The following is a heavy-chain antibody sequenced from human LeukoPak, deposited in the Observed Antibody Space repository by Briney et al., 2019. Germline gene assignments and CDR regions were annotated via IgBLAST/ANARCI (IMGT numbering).Heavy chain of an antibody. D-gene: IGHD3-9*01. Sequence: PGGSLRLSCAASGFTFSSYSMNWVRQAPGKGLEWVTVISYDGSNKYYAGSVKGRFTISRDNSKNTLHLQMNSLRAEDTAVYYCARERNYDILTGYYTYWGQGTLVTVSS. CDR2: ISYDGSNK. J-gene: IGHJ4*02. CDR3: ARERNYDILTGYYTY. V-gene: IGHV3-30*03. CDR1: GFTFSSYS.